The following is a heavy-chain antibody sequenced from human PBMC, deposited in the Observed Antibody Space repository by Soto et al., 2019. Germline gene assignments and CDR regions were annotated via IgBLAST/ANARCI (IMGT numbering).Heavy chain of an antibody. V-gene: IGHV4-34*01. J-gene: IGHJ6*02. CDR1: GGSFSGYH. Sequence: QGQLQQWGAGLLKPSETLSRTCAVYGGSFSGYHWCWIRQPPGKGLEWIGEINHSGSNNYNPSLKSRVSISVDTSKNPFALQLSSVTAADTAVYYCARGGGGSSGPYYYYGMDVWGQGTTVTVSS. D-gene: IGHD6-6*01. CDR2: INHSGSN. CDR3: ARGGGGSSGPYYYYGMDV.